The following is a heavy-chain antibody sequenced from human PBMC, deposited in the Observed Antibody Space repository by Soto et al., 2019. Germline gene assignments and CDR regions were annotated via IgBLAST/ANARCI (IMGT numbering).Heavy chain of an antibody. Sequence: EVQLLESGGGLVQPGGSLRLSCAASGFTFSSYAMSWVRQAPGKGLEWVSAISGSGGSTYYADSVKGRFTISRDNSKNTLYLQISSLSAEDTAVYYCAKGMRIMVSCLDYRGQGTLVTVSS. CDR1: GFTFSSYA. V-gene: IGHV3-23*01. CDR3: AKGMRIMVSCLDY. D-gene: IGHD5-18*01. J-gene: IGHJ4*02. CDR2: ISGSGGST.